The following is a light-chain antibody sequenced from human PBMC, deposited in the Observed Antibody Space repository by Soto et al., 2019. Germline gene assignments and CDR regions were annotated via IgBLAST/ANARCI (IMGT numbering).Light chain of an antibody. CDR3: QQYRT. Sequence: EIVMTQSPATLSVSPWESATLSCRASQSVSSNLAWYQQKSGQAPRLLIYEASSRATGIPDRFSGSGSGTDFTLTISRLEPEDFAVYYCQQYRTFGQGTKVDIK. J-gene: IGKJ1*01. CDR2: EAS. V-gene: IGKV3D-15*01. CDR1: QSVSSN.